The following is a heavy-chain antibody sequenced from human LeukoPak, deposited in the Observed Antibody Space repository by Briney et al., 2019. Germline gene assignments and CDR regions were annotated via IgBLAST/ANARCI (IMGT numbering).Heavy chain of an antibody. CDR3: ARLGDYYYYYMDV. D-gene: IGHD2-15*01. CDR1: GGSISSSNW. J-gene: IGHJ6*03. CDR2: IHHSEST. Sequence: SGTLSLTCAVSGGSISSSNWWSWVRQPPGKGLEWIGEIHHSESTNYNPSLKSRVTISVDKSKNQFSLKLSSVTAADTAVYYCARLGDYYYYYMDVWGKGTTVTVSS. V-gene: IGHV4-4*02.